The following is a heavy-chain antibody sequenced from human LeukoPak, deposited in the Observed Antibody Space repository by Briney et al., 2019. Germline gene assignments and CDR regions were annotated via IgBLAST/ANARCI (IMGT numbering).Heavy chain of an antibody. CDR1: GITFNNYA. J-gene: IGHJ4*02. CDR3: ARDLGTYYFDY. D-gene: IGHD7-27*01. V-gene: IGHV3-21*01. Sequence: GGSLRLSCAASGITFNNYAMSWVRQAQENGLEWVSSISSSSSYIYYADSVKGRFTISRDNAKNSLYLQMNSLRAEDTAVYYCARDLGTYYFDYWGQGTLVTVSS. CDR2: ISSSSSYI.